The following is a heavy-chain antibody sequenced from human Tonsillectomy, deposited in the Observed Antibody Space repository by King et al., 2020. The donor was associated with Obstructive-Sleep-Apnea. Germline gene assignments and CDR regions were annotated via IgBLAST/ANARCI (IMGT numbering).Heavy chain of an antibody. CDR1: GESVTSEG. CDR2: REKREAYT. J-gene: IGHJ4*02. V-gene: IGHV5-10-1*01. CDR3: ARHGRPQLPPGRN. Sequence: GEEGKKRGEGRRKEGKGGGESVTSEGRSWGGERRGKGGERRGKREKREAYTRYSPSVQGHVTISADNSISTAYLQWSSLKASDTAMYYCARHGRPQLPPGRNWGQGTLVTVSS. D-gene: IGHD2-2*01.